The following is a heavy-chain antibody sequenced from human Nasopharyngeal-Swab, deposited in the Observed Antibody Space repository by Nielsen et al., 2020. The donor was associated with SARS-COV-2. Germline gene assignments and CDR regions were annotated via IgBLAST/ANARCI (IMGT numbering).Heavy chain of an antibody. J-gene: IGHJ6*02. CDR2: IRSKANSYAT. Sequence: GESLKISCAASGFTFSGSAMHWVRQASGKGLEWVGRIRSKANSYATAHAASVKGRFTIPRDDSKHTAYLQMNSLKTEDTAVYYCTRGPHYYYYGMDVWGQGTTVTVSS. CDR1: GFTFSGSA. CDR3: TRGPHYYYYGMDV. V-gene: IGHV3-73*01.